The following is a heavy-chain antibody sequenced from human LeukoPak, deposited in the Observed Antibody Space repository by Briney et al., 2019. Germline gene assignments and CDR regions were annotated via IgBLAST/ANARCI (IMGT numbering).Heavy chain of an antibody. D-gene: IGHD3-3*01. V-gene: IGHV3-23*01. CDR1: GFTFSSYA. CDR2: ISGSGGST. J-gene: IGHJ4*02. CDR3: AKSGEYDFWSGYVDY. Sequence: GGSLRLSCAASGFTFSSYAMSWVRQAPGKGLEWVSAISGSGGSTYYADSVKGRFTISRDNSKNTLYVKMNSLRAEDTAVYYCAKSGEYDFWSGYVDYWGQGTLVTVSS.